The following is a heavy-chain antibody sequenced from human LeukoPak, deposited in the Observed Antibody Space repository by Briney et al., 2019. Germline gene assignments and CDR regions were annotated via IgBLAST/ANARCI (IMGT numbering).Heavy chain of an antibody. V-gene: IGHV4-39*01. D-gene: IGHD1-26*01. CDR1: GGSISSSSYY. CDR2: FYYSGST. Sequence: SETLSLTCTVSGGSISSSSYYWGWIRQPPGKGLEWIGSFYYSGSTYYNPSLKSRVTISVDTSKNQFSLKLSSVTAADTAVYYCARCGGSYYGAYYYYYYMDVWGKGTTVTVSS. J-gene: IGHJ6*03. CDR3: ARCGGSYYGAYYYYYYMDV.